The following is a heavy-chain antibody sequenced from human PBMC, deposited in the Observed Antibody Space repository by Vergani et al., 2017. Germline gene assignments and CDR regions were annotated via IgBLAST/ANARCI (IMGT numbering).Heavy chain of an antibody. CDR1: GASMSSVGYY. D-gene: IGHD6-13*01. V-gene: IGHV4-61*02. Sequence: QVQLQESGPGLVKPSQTLSLTCTVSGASMSSVGYYWTWIRQSAGERLEWIGDILCSGNANYNPSFQGRVSMSVATSKNQFSLTLKSVNATDTAVYYCARGSRAAGDSGPDSWGQGTRVTVSS. CDR2: ILCSGNA. J-gene: IGHJ4*02. CDR3: ARGSRAAGDSGPDS.